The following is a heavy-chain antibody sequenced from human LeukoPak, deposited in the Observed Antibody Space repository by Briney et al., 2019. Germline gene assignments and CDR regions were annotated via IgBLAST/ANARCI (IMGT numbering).Heavy chain of an antibody. V-gene: IGHV3-53*01. CDR2: MFSGGST. Sequence: GGSLRLSCAVSGFPVSSNFMSWVRQAPGKGLQSVSIMFSGGSTDYADSVRGRFSISRDSSQNTVSLQTNSLRAEDTAVYYCARLRLPDMDVWGQGTTVTVSS. CDR3: ARLRLPDMDV. D-gene: IGHD1-14*01. CDR1: GFPVSSNF. J-gene: IGHJ6*02.